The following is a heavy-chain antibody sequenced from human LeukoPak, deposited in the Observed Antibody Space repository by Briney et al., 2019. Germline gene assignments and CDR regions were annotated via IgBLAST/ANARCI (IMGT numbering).Heavy chain of an antibody. CDR1: GGTFSSYA. CDR3: ARGSSSYYYDSSGYYELDY. D-gene: IGHD3-22*01. J-gene: IGHJ4*02. V-gene: IGHV1-69*05. CDR2: IIPIFGTA. Sequence: SVKVSSXASGGTFSSYAISWVRQARGQGTEWMGRIIPIFGTANYAQKFQGRVTITTDESTRTAYMELSSLRSEDTAVYYCARGSSSYYYDSSGYYELDYWGQGTLVTVSS.